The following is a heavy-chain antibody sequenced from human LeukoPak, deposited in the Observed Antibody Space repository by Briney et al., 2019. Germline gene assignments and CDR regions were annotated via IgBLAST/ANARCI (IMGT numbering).Heavy chain of an antibody. Sequence: SETLSLTCAVYGDSFSGYYWSWIRQPPGKGLEWIGEINHSGSTNYNPSLKSRVTISVDTSKNQFSLKLSSVTAADTAVYYCARGLYDYVWGSYRLHFDYWGQGTLVTVSS. D-gene: IGHD3-16*02. V-gene: IGHV4-34*01. CDR1: GDSFSGYY. CDR3: ARGLYDYVWGSYRLHFDY. CDR2: INHSGST. J-gene: IGHJ4*02.